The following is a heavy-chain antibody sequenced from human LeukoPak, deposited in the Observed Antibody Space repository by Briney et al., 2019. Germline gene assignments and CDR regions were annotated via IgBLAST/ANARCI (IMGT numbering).Heavy chain of an antibody. Sequence: GRSLRLSCAASGFAFSTYGMHWVSQAPAKGLEWVAFIWYDGINKYYADSVKGRFTISRDNSKNTLYLQMNSLRAEDTAVYYCARDWGHSTGWYDYWGQGTLVTVSS. V-gene: IGHV3-33*01. J-gene: IGHJ4*02. CDR3: ARDWGHSTGWYDY. CDR2: IWYDGINK. CDR1: GFAFSTYG. D-gene: IGHD6-19*01.